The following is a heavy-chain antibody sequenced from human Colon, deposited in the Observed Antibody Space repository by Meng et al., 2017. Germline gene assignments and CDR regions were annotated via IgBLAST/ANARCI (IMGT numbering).Heavy chain of an antibody. CDR3: ARAESSGSYTTGWYFDL. CDR1: GYSISSAYY. J-gene: IGHJ2*01. D-gene: IGHD3-22*01. Sequence: SETLSLTCAVSGYSISSAYYWGWIRQPPGKGLEWIGSIYHSGSTYYNPSLKSRVTILVDTSKNQFSLKLSSVTAADTAVYYCARAESSGSYTTGWYFDLWGRGTLVTVSS. V-gene: IGHV4-38-2*01. CDR2: IYHSGST.